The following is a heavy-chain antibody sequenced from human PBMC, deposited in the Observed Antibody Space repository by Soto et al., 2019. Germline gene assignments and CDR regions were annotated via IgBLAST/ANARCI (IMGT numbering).Heavy chain of an antibody. CDR2: VIPVLGTT. D-gene: IGHD2-21*02. V-gene: IGHV1-69*08. J-gene: IGHJ6*02. CDR1: GDTFSSYA. CDR3: ARRRYCGYDCYNKHYDGMDV. Sequence: QVQLVQSGAEVKKPGSSVKVSCRASGDTFSSYAVNWVRQAPGRGLEWMGRVIPVLGTTDYAQTSRGRVTMTADKSRTTVYMELSSLRSDDTAVYYCARRRYCGYDCYNKHYDGMDVWGQGTTVTVAS.